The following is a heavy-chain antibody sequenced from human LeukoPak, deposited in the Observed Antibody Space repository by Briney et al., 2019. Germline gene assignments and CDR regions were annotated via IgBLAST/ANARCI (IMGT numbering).Heavy chain of an antibody. CDR2: TSAYNDNA. CDR3: ARGTFFDY. V-gene: IGHV1-18*01. CDR1: GYTVTSYG. Sequence: EASVKVSCKASGYTVTSYGISWVRQAPGQGLEWMGWTSAYNDNANYAQKLQGRVTMTTDISTSTAYMELRSLRSDDTAVYYCARGTFFDYWGQGTLVTVSS. J-gene: IGHJ4*02.